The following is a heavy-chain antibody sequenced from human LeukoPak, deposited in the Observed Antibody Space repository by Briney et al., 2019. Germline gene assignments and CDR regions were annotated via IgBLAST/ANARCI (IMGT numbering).Heavy chain of an antibody. CDR3: ARVGELSCSITSCSTCDY. D-gene: IGHD2-2*01. CDR2: IYYSGST. CDR1: GGSISSYY. V-gene: IGHV4-59*01. J-gene: IGHJ4*02. Sequence: SETLSLTCTVSGGSISSYYWSWIRQPPGKGLEWIGYIYYSGSTNYNPSLKSRVTISVDTSKNQFSLKLSSVTAADTAVYYCARVGELSCSITSCSTCDYWGQGTLVTVSS.